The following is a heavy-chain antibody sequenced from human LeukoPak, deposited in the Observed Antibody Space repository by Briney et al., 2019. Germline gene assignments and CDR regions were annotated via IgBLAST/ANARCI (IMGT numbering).Heavy chain of an antibody. V-gene: IGHV5-51*01. J-gene: IGHJ3*02. Sequence: GESLKISCKGSGYSFTSYWIGWVRQMPGKGLEWMGIIYPGDSDTRYSPSFQGQVTISADKSISTAYLQWRSLKASDTAMYYCASAPRVGYCSGGSWRNDAFGSWGQGTMVTVSS. CDR3: ASAPRVGYCSGGSWRNDAFGS. CDR1: GYSFTSYW. D-gene: IGHD2-15*01. CDR2: IYPGDSDT.